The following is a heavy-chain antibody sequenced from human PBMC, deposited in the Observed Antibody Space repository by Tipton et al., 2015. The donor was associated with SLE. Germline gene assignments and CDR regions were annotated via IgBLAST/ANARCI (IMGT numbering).Heavy chain of an antibody. Sequence: SLRLSCAASRFTFSNSDMNWVRQAPGRGLEWVSYISTSGSTIYYADSVKGRFTISRDNAKNSLFLQMNSLRPKDTAVYYCTRGSAGFDIWGQGTLVTVSS. CDR3: TRGSAGFDI. J-gene: IGHJ3*02. D-gene: IGHD2-15*01. CDR2: ISTSGSTI. V-gene: IGHV3-48*03. CDR1: RFTFSNSD.